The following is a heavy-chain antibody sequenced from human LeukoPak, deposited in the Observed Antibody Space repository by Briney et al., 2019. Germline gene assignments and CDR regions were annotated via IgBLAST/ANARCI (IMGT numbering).Heavy chain of an antibody. CDR3: ARVFTFGGVIAYYFDY. J-gene: IGHJ4*02. CDR1: GGSFSGYY. CDR2: INHSGST. V-gene: IGHV4-34*01. D-gene: IGHD3-16*02. Sequence: SETLSLTCAVYGGSFSGYYWSWIRQPPGKGLEWIGEINHSGSTNYNPSLKSRVTISVDTSKNQFSLKLSSVTAADTAVYYCARVFTFGGVIAYYFDYWGQGTLVTVSS.